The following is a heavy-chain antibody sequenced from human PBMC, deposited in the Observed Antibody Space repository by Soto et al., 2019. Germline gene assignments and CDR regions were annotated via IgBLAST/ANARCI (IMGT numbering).Heavy chain of an antibody. CDR3: AKNETTRPWFDP. CDR1: GGSIRNGDYY. Sequence: QVQLQESGPGLVKASQTLSLTCTVSGGSIRNGDYYWSWIRQLPGKGLEGIGNIYYIWTTSYNPSLKTRVIISIDTSKTQFALELTSVLAADTAVSDCAKNETTRPWFDPWGQGTLVTVSS. V-gene: IGHV4-31*03. D-gene: IGHD1-1*01. CDR2: IYYIWTT. J-gene: IGHJ5*02.